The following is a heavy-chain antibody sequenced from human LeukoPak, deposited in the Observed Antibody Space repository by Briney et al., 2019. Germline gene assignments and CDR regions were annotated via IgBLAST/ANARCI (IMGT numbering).Heavy chain of an antibody. CDR1: GYTFRSYD. Sequence: ASLNFSCKASGYTFRSYDISWVRQAPGQGLVWLVWISAYNGMTSYAQKLQGRVTMTTATFTSTASIALRSLRTDDTVTFYNTGDPQRLRYVACLLATEHNWFYPWGQGTLVTASS. CDR2: ISAYNGMT. V-gene: IGHV1-18*01. CDR3: TGDPQRLRYVACLLATEHNWFYP. D-gene: IGHD3-9*01. J-gene: IGHJ5*02.